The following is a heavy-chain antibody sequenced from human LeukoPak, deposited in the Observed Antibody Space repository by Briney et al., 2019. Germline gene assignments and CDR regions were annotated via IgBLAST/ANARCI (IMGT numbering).Heavy chain of an antibody. CDR2: IYYSGST. CDR1: GGSISSYY. CDR3: ARGGDGYNYRFFDY. D-gene: IGHD5-24*01. V-gene: IGHV4-59*01. Sequence: KPSETLSLTCTVSGGSISSYYWSWIRQPPGKGLEWIGYIYYSGSTYYNPSLKSRVTISVDTSTSQFSLKLRSVTAADTAVYYCARGGDGYNYRFFDYWGQGTLVTVSS. J-gene: IGHJ4*02.